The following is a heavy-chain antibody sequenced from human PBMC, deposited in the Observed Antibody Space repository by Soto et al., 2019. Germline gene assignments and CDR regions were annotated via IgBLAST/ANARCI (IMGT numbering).Heavy chain of an antibody. CDR2: TSFDGSNE. D-gene: IGHD3-10*01. J-gene: IGHJ4*02. CDR1: GFTFTGFA. Sequence: QVQLVESGGGVVQPGRSLRLSCAASGFTFTGFAMYWVRQAPGKGLEWVAVTSFDGSNEYYADFVEGRFTISRDNSKNTLYLQMISLRPEDTAVYYCARVTGFYGSGEIDYWGQGTLVTVSS. V-gene: IGHV3-30-3*01. CDR3: ARVTGFYGSGEIDY.